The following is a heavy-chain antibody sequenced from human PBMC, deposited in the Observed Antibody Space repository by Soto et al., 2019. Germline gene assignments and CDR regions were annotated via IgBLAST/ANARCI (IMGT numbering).Heavy chain of an antibody. CDR1: GYTFTVYY. J-gene: IGHJ4*02. Sequence: ASVKVSCKASGYTFTVYYMHWVRQAPGQGLEWMGWINPKSGGTMYPQKFQGRVTMTWDTSISTAYMALTRLRSDNTAVYYCARDLAKGGGSAGFDYWGQGTLVTVSS. CDR2: INPKSGGT. V-gene: IGHV1-2*02. CDR3: ARDLAKGGGSAGFDY. D-gene: IGHD1-26*01.